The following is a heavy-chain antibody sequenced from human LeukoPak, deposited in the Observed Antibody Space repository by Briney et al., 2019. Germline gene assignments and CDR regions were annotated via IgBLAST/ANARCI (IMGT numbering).Heavy chain of an antibody. Sequence: PSQTLSLTCTVSGGSISSGSYYWSWIRQPAGKGLEWIGRIYTSGSTNYNPSLKSRVTISVDTSKNQFSLKLSSVTAADTAVYYCARGDILTGYVNYWGQGTLVTVSS. J-gene: IGHJ4*02. CDR2: IYTSGST. CDR1: GGSISSGSYY. CDR3: ARGDILTGYVNY. V-gene: IGHV4-61*02. D-gene: IGHD3-9*01.